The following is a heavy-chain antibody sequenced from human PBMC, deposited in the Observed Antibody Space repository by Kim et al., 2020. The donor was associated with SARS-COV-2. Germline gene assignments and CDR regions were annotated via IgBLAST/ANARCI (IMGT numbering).Heavy chain of an antibody. Sequence: YEQKFQGRVTITADESTSTAYMERSSLRSEDTAVYYCARDRGRSQILGYWGQGTLVTVSS. D-gene: IGHD3-10*01. J-gene: IGHJ4*02. CDR3: ARDRGRSQILGY. V-gene: IGHV1-69*01.